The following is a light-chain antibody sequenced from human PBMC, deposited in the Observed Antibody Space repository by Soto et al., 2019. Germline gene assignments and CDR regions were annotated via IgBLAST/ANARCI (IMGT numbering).Light chain of an antibody. CDR2: GAS. J-gene: IGKJ4*01. CDR1: QCVSGNY. V-gene: IGKV3-20*01. CDR3: QQYGGSPLVT. Sequence: EIVLTQSPGTLSLSPGERATLSCRASQCVSGNYLAWYQQKPGQAPRLLISGASSRATGIPDRFSGSGSGTDFTLTISSLEPEDFAVYYCQQYGGSPLVTFGGGTKVEIK.